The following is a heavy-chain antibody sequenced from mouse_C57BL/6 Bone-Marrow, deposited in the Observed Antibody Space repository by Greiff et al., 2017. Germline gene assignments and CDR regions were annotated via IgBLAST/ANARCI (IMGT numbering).Heavy chain of an antibody. CDR3: ARGLRADYGGAWFAY. D-gene: IGHD2-4*01. CDR1: GYAFTNYL. V-gene: IGHV1-54*01. J-gene: IGHJ3*01. Sequence: QVQLQQSGAELVRPGTSVKVSCKASGYAFTNYLIEWVKQRPGQGLEWIGVINPGGGGTNYNEKFKGKATLTADKSSSTAYMQLSSLTTEDSAIYYCARGLRADYGGAWFAYWGQGTLVTVSA. CDR2: INPGGGGT.